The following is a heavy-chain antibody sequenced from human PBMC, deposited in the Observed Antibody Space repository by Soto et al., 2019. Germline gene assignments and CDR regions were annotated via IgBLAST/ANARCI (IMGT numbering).Heavy chain of an antibody. D-gene: IGHD2-2*02. CDR2: IWSDGIDT. CDR3: AKEKAPGAINNWFDP. J-gene: IGHJ5*02. Sequence: SLRLSCAASGFTFSNFGMHWVRQTPGKGLEWVAVIWSDGIDTYYADSVKGRFTISRDNSKNTLYLQMNSLRVDDTAVYYCAKEKAPGAINNWFDPWGQGTLVTVSS. CDR1: GFTFSNFG. V-gene: IGHV3-33*06.